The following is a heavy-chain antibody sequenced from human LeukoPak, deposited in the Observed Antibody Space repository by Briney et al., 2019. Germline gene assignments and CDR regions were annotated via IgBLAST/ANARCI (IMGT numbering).Heavy chain of an antibody. CDR1: GFTFSSYS. Sequence: GGSLRLSCAASGFTFSSYSMNWVRQAPGKGLEWVSVIYSGGSTYHADSVKGRFTISRDNSKNTLYLQMNSLRVEDTAVYYCGRGAYPDYWGQGTPVTVSS. CDR2: IYSGGST. V-gene: IGHV3-66*01. CDR3: GRGAYPDY. D-gene: IGHD1-26*01. J-gene: IGHJ4*02.